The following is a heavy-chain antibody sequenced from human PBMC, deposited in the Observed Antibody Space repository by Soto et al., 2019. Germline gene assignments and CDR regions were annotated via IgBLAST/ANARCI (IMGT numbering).Heavy chain of an antibody. V-gene: IGHV6-1*01. CDR2: TYYRSKWYN. CDR3: AREGSSWYSYYYGMDV. J-gene: IGHJ6*02. D-gene: IGHD6-13*01. CDR1: GDSVSSNSAA. Sequence: PSQTLSLTCAISGDSVSSNSAAWNWIRPSPSRGLEWLGRTYYRSKWYNDYAVSVKSRITINPDTSKNQFSLQLNSVTPEDTAVYYCAREGSSWYSYYYGMDVWGQGTTVTVSS.